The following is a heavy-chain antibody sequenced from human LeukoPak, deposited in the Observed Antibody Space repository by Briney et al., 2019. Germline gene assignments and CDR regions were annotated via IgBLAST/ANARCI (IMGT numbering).Heavy chain of an antibody. Sequence: SETLSLTCTVSGDSISSYYWRWIRQPPGKGLEWIGYIYYSGSTNSNPSLKSRVTISVDTSKNQFSLKLRSVTAADTAVYYCARKFRDAFDIWGQGTMVTVSS. V-gene: IGHV4-59*01. CDR1: GDSISSYY. CDR2: IYYSGST. J-gene: IGHJ3*02. CDR3: ARKFRDAFDI.